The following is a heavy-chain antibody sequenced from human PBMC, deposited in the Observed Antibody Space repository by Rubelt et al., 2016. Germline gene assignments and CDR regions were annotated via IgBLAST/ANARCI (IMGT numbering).Heavy chain of an antibody. CDR2: ISYDGSNK. J-gene: IGHJ5*02. V-gene: IGHV3-30*04. D-gene: IGHD3-16*01. Sequence: VRQAPGKGLEWVAVISYDGSNKYYADSVKGRFTISRDNSKNTLYLQMNSLRAEDTAVYYCARDVPGVEGMGGRFDPWGQGTLVTVSS. CDR3: ARDVPGVEGMGGRFDP.